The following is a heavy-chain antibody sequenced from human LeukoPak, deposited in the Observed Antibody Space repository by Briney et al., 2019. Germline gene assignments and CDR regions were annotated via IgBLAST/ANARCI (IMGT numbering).Heavy chain of an antibody. D-gene: IGHD3-22*01. Sequence: GGSRRISCVASGFTFSSYWLHWVRQAPGEGLVWVSRINSDGSTTTYADSVKGRFTISRDNSKNTLYLQMNSLRAEDTAVYYCAKGVVVITTFEDYFDYWGQGTLVTVSS. CDR2: INSDGSTT. J-gene: IGHJ4*02. V-gene: IGHV3-74*01. CDR1: GFTFSSYW. CDR3: AKGVVVITTFEDYFDY.